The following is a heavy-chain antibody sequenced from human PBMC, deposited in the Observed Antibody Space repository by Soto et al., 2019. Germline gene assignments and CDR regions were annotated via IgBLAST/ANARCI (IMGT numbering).Heavy chain of an antibody. D-gene: IGHD6-19*01. CDR2: IYYSGST. Sequence: QLQLQESGPGLVKPSETLSLTCTVSGGSISSSSYYWGWIRQPPGKVLEWIGSIYYSGSTYYNPSLKSRVTISVDTSKNQFPLSLSSVSAADTAVYYCATIQADLVKISIAVAVLDPWGQGTLVTV. CDR3: ATIQADLVKISIAVAVLDP. J-gene: IGHJ5*02. V-gene: IGHV4-39*01. CDR1: GGSISSSSYY.